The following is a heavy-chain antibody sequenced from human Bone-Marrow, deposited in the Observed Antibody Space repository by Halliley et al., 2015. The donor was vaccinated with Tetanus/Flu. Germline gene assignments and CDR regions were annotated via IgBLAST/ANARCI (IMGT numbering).Heavy chain of an antibody. CDR1: GGSITTSNW. Sequence: TLSLTCTVSGGSITTSNWWSWVRQHPGKGLEWIGFIYYSGSTYYNPSLKSLVTISVDTSKNRFSLKLTSVTAADTAVYYCARGNDYYGSGAHFDYWGQGTLVTVSS. V-gene: IGHV4-31*01. CDR2: IYYSGST. D-gene: IGHD3-10*01. J-gene: IGHJ4*02. CDR3: ARGNDYYGSGAHFDY.